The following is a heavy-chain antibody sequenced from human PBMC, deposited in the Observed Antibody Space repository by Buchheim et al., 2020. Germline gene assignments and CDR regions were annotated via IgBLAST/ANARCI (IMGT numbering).Heavy chain of an antibody. Sequence: QVQLVESGGGVVQPGRSLRLSCAASGFTFSSYGMHWVRQAPGKGLEWVAVISYDGSNKYYADSVKGRFTISRDNSKKTLYLQMNSLRAEDTAVYYCAKDHAGGVVDHWGQGTL. CDR1: GFTFSSYG. J-gene: IGHJ4*02. CDR2: ISYDGSNK. CDR3: AKDHAGGVVDH. V-gene: IGHV3-30*18. D-gene: IGHD2-2*01.